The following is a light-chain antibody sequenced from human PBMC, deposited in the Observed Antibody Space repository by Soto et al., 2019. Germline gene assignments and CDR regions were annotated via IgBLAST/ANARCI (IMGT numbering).Light chain of an antibody. CDR3: LSYDTSLSSPYV. Sequence: QPVLTQPPSVSGAPRQRVTISCTGSSSNIGPTYDVHWYQQLPGTAPKLLIYGNSNRPSGVPDRFSGSKSGTSASLAITGLQAEDEADYYCLSYDTSLSSPYVFGTGTKVTVL. J-gene: IGLJ1*01. CDR2: GNS. CDR1: SSNIGPTYD. V-gene: IGLV1-40*01.